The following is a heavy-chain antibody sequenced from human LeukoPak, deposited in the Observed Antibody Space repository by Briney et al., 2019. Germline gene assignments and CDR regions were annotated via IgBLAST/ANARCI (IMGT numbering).Heavy chain of an antibody. Sequence: GGSLRLSCAASGFTFSSYWMSWVRQAPGKGLEWVANINQDGSEKYYVDSVKGRYTISRDNAKNSLYLQMNSLRAEDTAVYYCARDSYYGSGSYYHWGQGTLVTVSS. CDR2: INQDGSEK. D-gene: IGHD3-10*01. V-gene: IGHV3-7*01. J-gene: IGHJ5*02. CDR3: ARDSYYGSGSYYH. CDR1: GFTFSSYW.